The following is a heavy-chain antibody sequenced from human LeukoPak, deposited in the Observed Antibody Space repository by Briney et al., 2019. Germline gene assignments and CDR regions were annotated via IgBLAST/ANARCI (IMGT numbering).Heavy chain of an antibody. CDR3: AKDPEIFGVVIKNGFDY. V-gene: IGHV3-21*01. D-gene: IGHD3-3*01. CDR1: GFTFSSYS. Sequence: GGSLRLSCAASGFTFSSYSMNWVRQAPGKGLEWVSSISSSSYIYYADSVKGRFTISRDNAKNSLYLQMNSLRAEDTAVYYCAKDPEIFGVVIKNGFDYWGQGTLVTVSS. J-gene: IGHJ4*02. CDR2: ISSSSYI.